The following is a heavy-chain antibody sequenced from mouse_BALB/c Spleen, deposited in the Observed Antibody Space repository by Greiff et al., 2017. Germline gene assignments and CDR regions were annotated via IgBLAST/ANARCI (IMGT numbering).Heavy chain of an antibody. CDR2: IRNKANGYTT. CDR3: ARALTGVFAY. J-gene: IGHJ3*01. CDR1: GFTFTDYY. D-gene: IGHD4-1*01. Sequence: EVKLQESGGGLVQPGGSLRLSCATSGFTFTDYYMSWVRQPPGKALEWLGFIRNKANGYTTEYSASVKGRFTISRDNSQSILYLQMNTLRAEDSATYYCARALTGVFAYWGQGTLVTVSA. V-gene: IGHV7-3*02.